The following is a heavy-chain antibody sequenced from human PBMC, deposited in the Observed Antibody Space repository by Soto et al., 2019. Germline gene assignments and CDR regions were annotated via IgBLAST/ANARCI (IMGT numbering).Heavy chain of an antibody. Sequence: GGSLRLSCAASGFTFSSYAMHWVRQAPGKGLEWVAVISYDGSNKYYADSVKGRFTISRDNSKNTLYLQMNSLRAEDTAVYYCARDQGGKYYYDSSGYYANWFDPWGQGTLVTVSS. V-gene: IGHV3-30-3*01. CDR1: GFTFSSYA. CDR3: ARDQGGKYYYDSSGYYANWFDP. CDR2: ISYDGSNK. J-gene: IGHJ5*02. D-gene: IGHD3-22*01.